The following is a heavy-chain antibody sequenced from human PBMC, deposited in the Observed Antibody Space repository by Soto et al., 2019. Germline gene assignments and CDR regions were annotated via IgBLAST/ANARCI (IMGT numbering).Heavy chain of an antibody. CDR3: ARTLYGDNVDY. D-gene: IGHD4-17*01. CDR2: MNPNSGKT. J-gene: IGHJ4*02. V-gene: IGHV1-8*01. CDR1: GYTFTSYD. Sequence: QVQLVQSGAEVKKPGASVKVTCKASGYTFTSYDINWVRQATGQGLVWMGWMNPNSGKTGYAQKFQGRGTMNRNTAISTAYMGLRSLRSEDTAVYYCARTLYGDNVDYWGQGTLVTVSS.